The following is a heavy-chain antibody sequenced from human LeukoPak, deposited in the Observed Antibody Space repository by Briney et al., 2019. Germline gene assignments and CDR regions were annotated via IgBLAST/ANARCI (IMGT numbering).Heavy chain of an antibody. Sequence: GGSLRLSCAASGFTFSNYGMDWVRQAPGKGLEWVSSISSTGGTVYYTDSVKGRFTISRDNSKNTLYLQMSSLTGEDTALYYCAKDESGSYYTFDHWGQGTLVTVSS. CDR3: AKDESGSYYTFDH. CDR1: GFTFSNYG. J-gene: IGHJ4*02. D-gene: IGHD1-26*01. CDR2: ISSTGGTV. V-gene: IGHV3-23*01.